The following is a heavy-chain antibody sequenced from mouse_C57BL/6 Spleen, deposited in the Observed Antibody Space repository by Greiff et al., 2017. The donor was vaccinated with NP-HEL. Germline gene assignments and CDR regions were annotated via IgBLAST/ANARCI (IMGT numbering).Heavy chain of an antibody. V-gene: IGHV1-61*01. CDR2: IYPSDSET. D-gene: IGHD1-1*01. Sequence: QVQLQQPGAELVRPGSSVKLSCKASGYTFTSYWMDWVKQRPGQGLEWIGNIYPSDSETHYNQKFKDKATLTVDKSSSTAYMQLSSLTSEDSAVYYCARRSYDAMDYWGQGTSVTVSS. CDR3: ARRSYDAMDY. J-gene: IGHJ4*01. CDR1: GYTFTSYW.